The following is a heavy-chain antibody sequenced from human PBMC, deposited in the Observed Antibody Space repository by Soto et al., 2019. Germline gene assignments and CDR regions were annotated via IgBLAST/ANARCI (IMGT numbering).Heavy chain of an antibody. CDR2: IIPIFGTT. V-gene: IGHV1-69*13. CDR1: GGTFSSYA. CDR3: ASTIAVAELYYYYYGMDV. D-gene: IGHD6-19*01. J-gene: IGHJ6*02. Sequence: ASVKVSCKASGGTFSSYAISWVRQAPGQGLEWMGGIIPIFGTTNYAQKFQGRVTITADESTSTAYMELSSLRSEDTAVYYCASTIAVAELYYYYYGMDVWGQGITVTVSS.